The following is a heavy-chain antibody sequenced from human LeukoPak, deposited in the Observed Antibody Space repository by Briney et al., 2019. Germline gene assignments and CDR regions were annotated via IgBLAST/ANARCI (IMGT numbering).Heavy chain of an antibody. Sequence: ASVKVSCKASSYTFTSYGISWVRQAPGQGLEWMGWISAYNGNTNYAQKLQGRVTMTTDTSTSTAYMELRSLRSDDTAVYYCARLPPDTAMVNLDYWGQGTLVTVSS. D-gene: IGHD5-18*01. CDR2: ISAYNGNT. J-gene: IGHJ4*02. CDR1: SYTFTSYG. V-gene: IGHV1-18*01. CDR3: ARLPPDTAMVNLDY.